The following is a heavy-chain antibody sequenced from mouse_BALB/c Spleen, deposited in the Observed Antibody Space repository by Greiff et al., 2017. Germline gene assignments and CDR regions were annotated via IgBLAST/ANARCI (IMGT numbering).Heavy chain of an antibody. CDR1: GFTFSSYT. CDR2: ISNGGGST. D-gene: IGHD1-1*01. CDR3: ARRGTTVYAMDY. Sequence: EVQLVESGGGLVQPGGSLKLSCAASGFTFSSYTMSWVRQTPEKRLEWVAYISNGGGSTYYPDTVKGRFTISRDNAKNTLYLQMSSLKSEDTAMYYCARRGTTVYAMDYWGQGTSVTVSS. V-gene: IGHV5-12-2*01. J-gene: IGHJ4*01.